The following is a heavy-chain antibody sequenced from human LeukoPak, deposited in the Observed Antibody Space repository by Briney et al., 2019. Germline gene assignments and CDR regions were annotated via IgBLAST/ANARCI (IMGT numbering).Heavy chain of an antibody. Sequence: SETLSLTCTVSGGSISSYYWGWIRQPPGKGLEWIGSIYYSGSTYYNPSLKSRVTISVDTSKNQFSLKLSSVTAADTAVYYCARVAVADFIDYWGQGTLVTVSS. V-gene: IGHV4-39*01. CDR1: GGSISSYY. CDR2: IYYSGST. J-gene: IGHJ4*02. D-gene: IGHD6-19*01. CDR3: ARVAVADFIDY.